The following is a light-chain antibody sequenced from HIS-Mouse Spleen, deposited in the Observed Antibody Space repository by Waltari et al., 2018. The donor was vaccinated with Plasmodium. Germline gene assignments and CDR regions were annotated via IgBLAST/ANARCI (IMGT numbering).Light chain of an antibody. CDR3: QQLNSYSIT. CDR1: QGISSY. CDR2: AAS. J-gene: IGKJ5*01. V-gene: IGKV1-9*01. Sequence: DIQLTQSPSFLSASVGDRVTLTCRASQGISSYLAWYQQKPGKAPKLLIYAASTRQSGVPSRFSGSGSGTEFTLTISSLQPEDFATYYCQQLNSYSITFGQGTRLEIK.